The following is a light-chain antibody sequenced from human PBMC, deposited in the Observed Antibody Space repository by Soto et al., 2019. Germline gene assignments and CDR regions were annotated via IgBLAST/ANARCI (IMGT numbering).Light chain of an antibody. J-gene: IGKJ2*01. CDR3: QQCNDWPHT. Sequence: EIVMTQSPATLSVSPGERATLSCRASQSVSSNLAWYQQKPGQAPRLLIYGASTRATGIPAWFSGRGSGTEFTLTISSLQSEDCAVYYCQQCNDWPHTFGQGTKLEIK. CDR2: GAS. V-gene: IGKV3-15*01. CDR1: QSVSSN.